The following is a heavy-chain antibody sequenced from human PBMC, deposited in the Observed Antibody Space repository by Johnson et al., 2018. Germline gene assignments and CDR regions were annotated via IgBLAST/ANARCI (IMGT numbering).Heavy chain of an antibody. V-gene: IGHV4-39*07. J-gene: IGHJ3*02. CDR1: GGSISSSSYY. CDR3: ARAGEALRYVDWLLMGVAFDI. CDR2: ISYSGST. Sequence: QVQLQESGPGLVKXSATXSLXCTVSGGSISSSSYYWGWIRQPPGQWLEWIGSISYSGSTYYNPYPTSRVTISVDPSKNPFSLKLSSVTAAGTAVYYRARAGEALRYVDWLLMGVAFDIWGQGTMVTVSS. D-gene: IGHD3-9*01.